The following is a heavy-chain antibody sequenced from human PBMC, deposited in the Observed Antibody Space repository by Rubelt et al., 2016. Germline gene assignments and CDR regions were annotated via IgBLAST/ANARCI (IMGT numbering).Heavy chain of an antibody. CDR1: GGSFSGYY. V-gene: IGHV4-34*01. D-gene: IGHD6-13*01. J-gene: IGHJ5*02. Sequence: QVQLQQWGAGLLTPSETLSLTCAVYGGSFSGYYWSWIRQAPGKGLEWIGEIITSGSTNYNPSLKSRVTISVDTSKNQFSLKLSSVTAADTGVYYCARGLASAAAAPRRLWFDPWGQGTLVTVSS. CDR3: ARGLASAAAAPRRLWFDP. CDR2: IITSGST.